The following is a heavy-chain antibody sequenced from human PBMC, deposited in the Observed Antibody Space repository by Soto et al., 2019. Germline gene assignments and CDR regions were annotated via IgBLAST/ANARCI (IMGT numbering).Heavy chain of an antibody. D-gene: IGHD2-2*01. J-gene: IGHJ5*02. CDR2: IYHSGST. CDR1: GGSISSGGYS. CDR3: ARVPDR. Sequence: PSETLSLTCAVSGGSISSGGYSWSWIRQPPGKGLEWIVYIYHSGSTYYNSSLKSRVTISVDRSKNQFSLKLSSVTAADTAVYYCARVPDRWGQGTLVTVSS. V-gene: IGHV4-30-2*01.